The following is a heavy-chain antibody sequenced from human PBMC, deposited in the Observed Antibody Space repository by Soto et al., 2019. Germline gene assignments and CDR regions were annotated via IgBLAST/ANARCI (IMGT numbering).Heavy chain of an antibody. CDR2: VSGTGST. J-gene: IGHJ4*02. Sequence: PGGSLRLSCAASGFIFSNYAMSWVRQAPGKGLEWVSTVSGTGSTYFADSVKGRFTISRDKSQNMIDLQMDSLRAEDTAIYYCAKDRGYNFGWDFWGQGT. CDR1: GFIFSNYA. V-gene: IGHV3-23*01. D-gene: IGHD5-18*01. CDR3: AKDRGYNFGWDF.